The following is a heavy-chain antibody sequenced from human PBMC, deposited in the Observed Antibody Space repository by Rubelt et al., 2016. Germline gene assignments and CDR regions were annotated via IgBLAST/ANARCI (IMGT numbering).Heavy chain of an antibody. CDR1: GGSISSYY. CDR2: IYYSGST. CDR3: ASLRNDGEFDY. V-gene: IGHV4-59*12. Sequence: QVQLQESGPGLVKPSETLSLTCTVSGGSISSYYWSWIRQPPGKGLEWIGYIYYSGSTNYNPSLKSRVTISVDTSKNQFSLKLSSVTAADTAVYYCASLRNDGEFDYWGQGTLVTVSS. J-gene: IGHJ4*02. D-gene: IGHD1-1*01.